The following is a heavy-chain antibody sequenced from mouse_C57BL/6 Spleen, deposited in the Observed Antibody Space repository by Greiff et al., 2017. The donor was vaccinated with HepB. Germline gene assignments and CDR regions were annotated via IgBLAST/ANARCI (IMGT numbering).Heavy chain of an antibody. CDR1: GYTFTSYW. D-gene: IGHD1-1*01. V-gene: IGHV1-69*01. J-gene: IGHJ3*01. CDR2: IDPSDSYT. CDR3: ARGVTTVVAPAY. Sequence: QVQLQQSGAELVMPGASVKLSCKASGYTFTSYWMHWVKQRPGQGLEWIGEIDPSDSYTNYNQKFKGKSTLTVDKSSSTAYMQLSSLTSEDSAVYYCARGVTTVVAPAYWGQGTLVTVSA.